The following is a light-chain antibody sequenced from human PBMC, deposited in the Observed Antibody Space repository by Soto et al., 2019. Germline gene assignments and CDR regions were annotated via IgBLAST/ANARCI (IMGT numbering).Light chain of an antibody. CDR2: RAS. CDR3: QQYNTFYPWT. CDR1: QSISTW. Sequence: DIHMTQSPTTLSASVGYRFTITCRASQSISTWLAWYQQKPVKAPKLFXYRASSLESGVPSRFSGSGSGTEFTLTISSLQHDDFANYYCQQYNTFYPWTFGQGTKVDIK. J-gene: IGKJ1*01. V-gene: IGKV1-5*03.